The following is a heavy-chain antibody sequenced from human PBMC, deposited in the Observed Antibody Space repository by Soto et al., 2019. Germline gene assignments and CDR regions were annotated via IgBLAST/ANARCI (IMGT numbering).Heavy chain of an antibody. J-gene: IGHJ4*02. V-gene: IGHV4-4*02. CDR1: GGSISSSNW. D-gene: IGHD3-9*01. CDR3: ARVRGYDILTGSRPYFSY. Sequence: PSETLSLTCAVSGGSISSSNWWSWVRQPPGKGLEWIGKIYHSGSTNYNPSLKSRVTISVDKSKNQFSLKLSSVTAADTAVYYCARVRGYDILTGSRPYFSYWGQGTLVTVDS. CDR2: IYHSGST.